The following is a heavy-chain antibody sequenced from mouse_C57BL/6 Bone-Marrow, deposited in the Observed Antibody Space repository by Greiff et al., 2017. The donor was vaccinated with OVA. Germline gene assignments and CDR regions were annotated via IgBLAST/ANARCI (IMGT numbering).Heavy chain of an antibody. D-gene: IGHD2-5*01. J-gene: IGHJ4*01. V-gene: IGHV5-17*01. Sequence: EVQLVESGGGLVKPGGSLKLSCAASGFTFSDYGMHWVRQAPEKGLEWVAYISSGSSTIYYADTVKGRFTISRDNAKNTLFLQMTSLRSEDTAMYYCAGPSSNSYYYAVGGWGQGASVTVS. CDR2: ISSGSSTI. CDR3: AGPSSNSYYYAVGG. CDR1: GFTFSDYG.